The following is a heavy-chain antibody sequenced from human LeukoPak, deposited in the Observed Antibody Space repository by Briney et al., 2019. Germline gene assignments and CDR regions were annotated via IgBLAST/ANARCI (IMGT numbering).Heavy chain of an antibody. V-gene: IGHV1-18*01. D-gene: IGHD4-23*01. Sequence: ASVNVSCKASGYTFTSYGISWVRQAPGQRLEWMGWISAYNGNTNYAQKLQGRVTMTTDTSTSTAYMELRSLRSDDTAVYYCARVGYGGKEGRGYFDYWGQGTLVTVSS. CDR2: ISAYNGNT. CDR1: GYTFTSYG. CDR3: ARVGYGGKEGRGYFDY. J-gene: IGHJ4*02.